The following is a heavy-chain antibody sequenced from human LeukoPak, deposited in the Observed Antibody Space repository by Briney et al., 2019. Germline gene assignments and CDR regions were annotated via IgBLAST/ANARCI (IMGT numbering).Heavy chain of an antibody. V-gene: IGHV3-48*03. CDR1: GFTFSSYE. CDR3: ARESSTPSYVDY. J-gene: IGHJ4*02. D-gene: IGHD6-6*01. Sequence: GGSLRLSCAASGFTFSSYEMNWVRQAPGKGLEWVSFISTSGTTIYYADSVKGRFTISRDNAKNSLYLQMNSLRAEDTAVYYCARESSTPSYVDYWGQGTLVTVSS. CDR2: ISTSGTTI.